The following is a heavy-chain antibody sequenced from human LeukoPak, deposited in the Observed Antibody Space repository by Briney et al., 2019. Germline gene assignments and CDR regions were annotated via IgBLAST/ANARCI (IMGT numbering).Heavy chain of an antibody. D-gene: IGHD6-19*01. CDR1: GFTFDDYG. CDR2: INWNGGST. Sequence: GGSLRLSCAASGFTFDDYGMSWVRQAPGKGLEWVSGINWNGGSTGYADSVKGRFTISRDNAKNSLYLQMNSLRAEDTAVYYCARGIAVAGTFRDAPFDYWGQGTLVTVSS. CDR3: ARGIAVAGTFRDAPFDY. V-gene: IGHV3-20*04. J-gene: IGHJ4*02.